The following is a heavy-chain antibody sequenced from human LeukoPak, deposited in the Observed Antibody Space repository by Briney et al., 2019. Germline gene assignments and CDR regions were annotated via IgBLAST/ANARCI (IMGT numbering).Heavy chain of an antibody. CDR2: ISSSSSYI. J-gene: IGHJ4*02. CDR1: GFTFSSYS. Sequence: GGSLRLSCAASGFTFSSYSMNWVRQAPGEGLEWVSSISSSSSYIYYADSVKGRFTISRDNAKNSLYLQMNSLRAEDTAVYYCAKGGGITMVRGVMGPVDYWGQGTLVTVPS. V-gene: IGHV3-21*04. CDR3: AKGGGITMVRGVMGPVDY. D-gene: IGHD3-10*01.